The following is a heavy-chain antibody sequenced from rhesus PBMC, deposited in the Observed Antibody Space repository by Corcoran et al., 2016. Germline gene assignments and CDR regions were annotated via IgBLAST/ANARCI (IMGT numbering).Heavy chain of an antibody. J-gene: IGHJ4*01. V-gene: IGHV4S9*01. CDR3: ARRPGGAQYCFDF. D-gene: IGHD3-34*01. CDR1: GGSISDNYY. Sequence: QVQLQESGPGLVKPSETLSLTCAVSGGSISDNYYWNWIRQPPGKGLEWIGNIYVNSTSPYYNPSLTSRINSSKETSKNQLFLQLSSVTAAYTAVYYGARRPGGAQYCFDFWGQGILVTVSS. CDR2: IYVNSTSP.